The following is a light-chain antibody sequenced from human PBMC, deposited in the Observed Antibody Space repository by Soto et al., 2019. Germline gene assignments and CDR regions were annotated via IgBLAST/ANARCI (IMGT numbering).Light chain of an antibody. CDR2: ASH. V-gene: IGKV1-39*01. CDR1: QSIGCY. CDR3: QQGFGTPWT. Sequence: DMLMTQLPTSLSASLGGRLTTTCRASQSIGCYLHWYQQRVGRAPALLVYASHYMQCAVPSRHSGSLSATEFTLTIKSLHSEDVATYYWQQGFGTPWTFGQRTKVDIK. J-gene: IGKJ1*01.